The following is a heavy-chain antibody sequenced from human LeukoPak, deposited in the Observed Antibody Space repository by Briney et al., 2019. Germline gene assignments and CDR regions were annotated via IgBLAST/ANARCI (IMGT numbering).Heavy chain of an antibody. V-gene: IGHV3-30*18. Sequence: GRSLRLSCAASGFTFSSYGMHWVRQAPGKGLEWVAVISYDGSNKYYADSVKGRFTISRDNSKNTLYLQMNSLRAEDTAVYYCAKGLLRYFDWLLYYWGQGTLVTVSS. CDR2: ISYDGSNK. J-gene: IGHJ4*02. D-gene: IGHD3-9*01. CDR1: GFTFSSYG. CDR3: AKGLLRYFDWLLYY.